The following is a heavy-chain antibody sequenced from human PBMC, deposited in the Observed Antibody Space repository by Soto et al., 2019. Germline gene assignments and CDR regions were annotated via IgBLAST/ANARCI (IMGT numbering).Heavy chain of an antibody. D-gene: IGHD6-19*01. V-gene: IGHV6-1*01. CDR3: ARGVAGSGFDL. Sequence: PSQTLSLTCAISGDSVSSNTAAWNWIRSSPSRGLEWLGRTYYGSNWRHDYAVSVKSRITVNPDTSKNHFSLQLSSVTPDDTAVYYCARGVAGSGFDLWGQGTMVTVSS. J-gene: IGHJ4*02. CDR1: GDSVSSNTAA. CDR2: TYYGSNWRH.